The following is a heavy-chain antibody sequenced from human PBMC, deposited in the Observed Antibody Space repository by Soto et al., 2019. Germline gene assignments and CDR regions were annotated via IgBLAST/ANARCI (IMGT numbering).Heavy chain of an antibody. J-gene: IGHJ4*02. CDR1: GFTFRRFE. Sequence: EVQLVESGGGLVQPGGSLRLSCAAYGFTFRRFELHWVRQAPGKGLEWISYISSSGSTAYYASSVEGRFTISRDNANNSVYLQMDSLRAEDTALYYCTRAAWFPYLSFYWGQGALVTVSS. CDR3: TRAAWFPYLSFY. V-gene: IGHV3-48*03. D-gene: IGHD3-10*01. CDR2: ISSSGSTA.